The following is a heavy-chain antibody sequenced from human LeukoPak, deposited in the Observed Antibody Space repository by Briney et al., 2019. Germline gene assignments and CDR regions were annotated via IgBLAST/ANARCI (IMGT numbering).Heavy chain of an antibody. CDR3: AGEDLQWSEALDF. D-gene: IGHD3-3*01. J-gene: IGHJ3*01. V-gene: IGHV1-2*02. CDR2: INPNFGDT. Sequence: ASVKVSCKASGYTFTGYHIHWVRQAPGQGFEWMGWINPNFGDTNLAQKSQGRGPLTRDTSISTVYMELTRLRSDNTAIYYCAGEDLQWSEALDFWGLETKVIVSS. CDR1: GYTFTGYH.